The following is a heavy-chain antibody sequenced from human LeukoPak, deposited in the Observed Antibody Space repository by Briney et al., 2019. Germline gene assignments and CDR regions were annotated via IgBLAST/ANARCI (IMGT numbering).Heavy chain of an antibody. V-gene: IGHV4-34*01. CDR2: INHSGST. D-gene: IGHD3-16*01. CDR1: GVSFSDYS. Sequence: SETLSLTCAVYGVSFSDYSWRWLRQTPEKGLEWIGEINHSGSTNYNPSLKSRVIMSVDTSKNQFSVKLRSVTAADTAVYYCARHGVVTWFDPWGQGTLVTVSS. CDR3: ARHGVVTWFDP. J-gene: IGHJ5*02.